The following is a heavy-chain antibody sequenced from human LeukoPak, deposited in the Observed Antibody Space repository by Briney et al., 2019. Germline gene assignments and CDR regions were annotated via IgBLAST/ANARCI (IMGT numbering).Heavy chain of an antibody. CDR3: GVYGGDWRFDF. CDR2: ITYRGSG. D-gene: IGHD2-21*02. CDR1: NGFDSYY. J-gene: IGHJ4*02. V-gene: IGHV4-34*01. Sequence: SETLSLTCAVYNGFDSYYMTIVRQPPGKGLEWVGEITYRGSGNYNPSLKGRATISINVSQRQFSLSLRSVTAADTATYYCGVYGGDWRFDFWGQGTPVTVSS.